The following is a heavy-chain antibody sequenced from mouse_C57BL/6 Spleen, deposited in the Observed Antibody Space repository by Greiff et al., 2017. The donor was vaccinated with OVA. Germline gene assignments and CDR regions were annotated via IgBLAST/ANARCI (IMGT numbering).Heavy chain of an antibody. J-gene: IGHJ4*01. CDR2: ISYDGSN. CDR1: GYSITSGYY. Sequence: DVQLQESGPGLVKPSQSLSLTCSVTGYSITSGYYWNWIRQFPGNKLEWMGYISYDGSNNYNPSLKNRISITRDTSKNQFFLKLNSVTTEDTATYYCARDRRQEDYAMDYWGQGTSVTVSS. V-gene: IGHV3-6*01. CDR3: ARDRRQEDYAMDY.